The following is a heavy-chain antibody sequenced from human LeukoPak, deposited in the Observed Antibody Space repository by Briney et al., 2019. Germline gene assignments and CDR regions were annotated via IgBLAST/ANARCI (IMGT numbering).Heavy chain of an antibody. Sequence: APVKPCSSPSVYTFATYGITRVRQSPGQGLEWMGWISAYNGNTNYAQKLQGRVTMTTDTSTSTAYMELRSLRSDDAAVYYCARVHCSSTSCYVQPPFDPWGQGTGVTVTS. J-gene: IGHJ5*02. D-gene: IGHD2-2*01. CDR3: ARVHCSSTSCYVQPPFDP. V-gene: IGHV1-18*01. CDR1: VYTFATYG. CDR2: ISAYNGNT.